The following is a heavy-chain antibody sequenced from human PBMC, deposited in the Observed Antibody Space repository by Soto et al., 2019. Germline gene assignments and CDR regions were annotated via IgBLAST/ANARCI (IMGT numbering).Heavy chain of an antibody. V-gene: IGHV4-39*01. Sequence: QLQLQESGPGLVKPSETLSLTCTVSGGSISSSSYYWGWIRQPPGKGLEWIGSIYYSGSTYYNPSPKSRVTISVDTSKNQFSLKLSSVTAADTAVYYCASTQYYDILTGYRAPFFFFDYWGQGTLVTVSS. CDR1: GGSISSSSYY. CDR3: ASTQYYDILTGYRAPFFFFDY. D-gene: IGHD3-9*01. J-gene: IGHJ4*02. CDR2: IYYSGST.